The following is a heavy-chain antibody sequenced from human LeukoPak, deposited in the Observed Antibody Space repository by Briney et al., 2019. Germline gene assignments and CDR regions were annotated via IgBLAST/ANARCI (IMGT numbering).Heavy chain of an antibody. V-gene: IGHV3-23*01. Sequence: LTGGSLRLSCVASGLTFSNYGMSWVRQAPGKGLEWVSVISGSGDSTYYADSVKGRFTISRDNSKNTLYLQMNSLKVDDTAVYFCAKDPTIVTVDYYGTDVWGQGTTVTVSS. J-gene: IGHJ6*02. CDR2: ISGSGDST. CDR1: GLTFSNYG. CDR3: AKDPTIVTVDYYGTDV. D-gene: IGHD2-21*02.